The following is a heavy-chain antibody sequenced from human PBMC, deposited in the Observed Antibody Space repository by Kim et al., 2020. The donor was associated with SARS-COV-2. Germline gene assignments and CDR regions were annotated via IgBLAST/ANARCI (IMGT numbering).Heavy chain of an antibody. J-gene: IGHJ5*02. CDR2: T. V-gene: IGHV3-23*01. CDR3: AKDVGEGRIYFEP. D-gene: IGHD3-10*01. Sequence: TYYDDAVMGVLTISMDNSRNMLCLQMKNLRADDTAIYYCAKDVGEGRIYFEPWGQGTLVTVSS.